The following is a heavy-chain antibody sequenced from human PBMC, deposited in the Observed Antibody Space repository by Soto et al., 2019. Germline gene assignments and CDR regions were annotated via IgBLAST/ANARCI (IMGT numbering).Heavy chain of an antibody. CDR3: ASGYSSGWYYFDY. J-gene: IGHJ4*02. Sequence: SVKVSCKASGGTFSSYAISWVRQAPGQGLEWMGGIIPIFGTANYAQKFQGRVTITADESTSTAYMELSSLRSEDTAVYYCASGYSSGWYYFDYWGQGTLVTAPQ. D-gene: IGHD6-19*01. CDR1: GGTFSSYA. V-gene: IGHV1-69*13. CDR2: IIPIFGTA.